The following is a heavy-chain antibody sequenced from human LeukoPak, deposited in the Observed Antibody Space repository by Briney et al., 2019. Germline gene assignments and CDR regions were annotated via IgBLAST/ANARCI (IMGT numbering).Heavy chain of an antibody. J-gene: IGHJ3*02. V-gene: IGHV3-30*02. CDR3: AREGIDAFDI. CDR2: IRHDNSDR. CDR1: GFSFSDYV. Sequence: GGSLRLSSAASGFSFSDYVMHWVRQAPGKGLEWVTFIRHDNSDRFYADSVKGRFTISSDISKNALYLQMNSLRPEDTAVYYCAREGIDAFDIWGRGTMVTVSS.